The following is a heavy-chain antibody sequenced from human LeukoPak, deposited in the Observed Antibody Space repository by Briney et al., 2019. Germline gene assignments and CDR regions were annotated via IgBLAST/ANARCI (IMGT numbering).Heavy chain of an antibody. CDR3: ARDLLYDILTGYQPNQQAVDY. CDR2: ISAYNGNT. V-gene: IGHV1-18*01. J-gene: IGHJ4*02. CDR1: RYTFTSYG. D-gene: IGHD3-9*01. Sequence: GASLEVSCKASRYTFTSYGISWVRQAPGQGLEWMGWISAYNGNTNYAQKLQGRVTMTTDTSTSTAYMELRSLRSDDTVVYYCARDLLYDILTGYQPNQQAVDYWGQGTLVTVSS.